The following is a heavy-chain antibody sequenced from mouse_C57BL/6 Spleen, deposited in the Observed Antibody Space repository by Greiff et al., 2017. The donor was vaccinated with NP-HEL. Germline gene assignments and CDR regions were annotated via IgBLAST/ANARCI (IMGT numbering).Heavy chain of an antibody. D-gene: IGHD1-1*01. CDR2: INPNYGTT. J-gene: IGHJ4*01. CDR3: ARSRYYGSSLYYYAMDY. CDR1: GYSFTDYN. V-gene: IGHV1-39*01. Sequence: EVQLQQSGPELVKPGASVKISCKASGYSFTDYNMNWVKQSNGKSLEWIGVINPNYGTTSYNQKFKGKATLTVDQSSSTAYMQLNSLTSEDSAVYYCARSRYYGSSLYYYAMDYWGQGTSVTVSS.